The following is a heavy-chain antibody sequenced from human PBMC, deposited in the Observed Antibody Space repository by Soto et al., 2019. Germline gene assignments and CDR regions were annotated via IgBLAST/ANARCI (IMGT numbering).Heavy chain of an antibody. CDR2: IYYSGST. J-gene: IGHJ1*01. D-gene: IGHD6-19*01. V-gene: IGHV4-31*03. CDR1: GGSISSGGYY. CDR3: ARTIKPSYSSGWYEDVRAEYFQH. Sequence: SETLSLTCTVSGGSISSGGYYWSWIRQHPGKGLEWIGYIYYSGSTYYNPSLKSRVTISVDTSKNQFSLKLSSVTAADTAVYYCARTIKPSYSSGWYEDVRAEYFQHWGQGTLVTVSS.